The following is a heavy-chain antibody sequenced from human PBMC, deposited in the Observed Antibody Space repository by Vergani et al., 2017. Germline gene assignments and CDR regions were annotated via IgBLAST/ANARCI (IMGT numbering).Heavy chain of an antibody. J-gene: IGHJ4*02. D-gene: IGHD3-9*01. CDR2: MWHSGTT. CDR3: ARGLRNYDILTAPGY. CDR1: GFSVSYGYY. V-gene: IGHV4-38-2*02. Sequence: QVQLQESGPGLVKPSETLSLTCTVSGFSVSYGYYWGWIRQPPGKGLEWIGSMWHSGTTYYNPSLRSRVTISMDTSKNQFFLNLSSVTAADTAVYYCARGLRNYDILTAPGYWGQGTLVTVSS.